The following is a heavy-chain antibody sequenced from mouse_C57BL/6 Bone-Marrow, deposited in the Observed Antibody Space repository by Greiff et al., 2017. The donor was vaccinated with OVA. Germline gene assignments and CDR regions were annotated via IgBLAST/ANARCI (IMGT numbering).Heavy chain of an antibody. D-gene: IGHD2-1*01. Sequence: DVKLVESGPELVKPGASVKISCKASGYSFTGYYMNWVKQSPEKSLEWIGEINPSTGGTTYNQKFKAKATLTVDKSSSTAYMQLKSLTSEDSAVYYCARPLPSFAYWGQGTLVTVSA. J-gene: IGHJ3*01. CDR1: GYSFTGYY. V-gene: IGHV1-42*01. CDR3: ARPLPSFAY. CDR2: INPSTGGT.